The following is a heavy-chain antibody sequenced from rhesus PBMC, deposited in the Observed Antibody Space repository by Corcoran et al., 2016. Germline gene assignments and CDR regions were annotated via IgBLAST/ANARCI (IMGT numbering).Heavy chain of an antibody. V-gene: IGHV4-80*01. D-gene: IGHD1-44*02. J-gene: IGHJ5-2*02. CDR3: ARPWEDMDV. CDR1: GVSFNNYW. Sequence: QVQLQESGPGLVKPSETLSLTCAVSGVSFNNYWLSWVRQPPGKGLEWFGEVNDNSGSTNSNCDLKSRVTRSKDATKIQFSLRLTSGAAADTAVYYCARPWEDMDVWGRGLLVTVSS. CDR2: VNDNSGST.